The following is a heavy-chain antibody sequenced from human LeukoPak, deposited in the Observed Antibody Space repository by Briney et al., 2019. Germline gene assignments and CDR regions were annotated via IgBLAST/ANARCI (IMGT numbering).Heavy chain of an antibody. Sequence: PGGSLRLSCAASGFTFSSYSMNWVRQAPGKGLEWVSSISSSSSYIYYADSENRRFTISRNNAKNSLYMQMTSTRADDPAFYYWARERTGSGWYGAFDIWGQGTMVTVSS. CDR3: ARERTGSGWYGAFDI. J-gene: IGHJ3*02. D-gene: IGHD6-19*01. V-gene: IGHV3-21*01. CDR2: ISSSSSYI. CDR1: GFTFSSYS.